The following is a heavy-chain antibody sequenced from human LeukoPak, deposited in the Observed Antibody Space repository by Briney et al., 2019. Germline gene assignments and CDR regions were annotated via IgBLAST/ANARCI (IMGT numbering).Heavy chain of an antibody. D-gene: IGHD2-8*02. Sequence: GGSLRLSCAVPGITLSNYGMSWVRQAPGKGLEWVAGISDSGGSTNYVDSVKGRFTISRDNPKNPLSLQMDSLRAEDTAVYFCAKRGVVIRVILVGFHKEAYYFDSWGQGALVTVSS. CDR3: AKRGVVIRVILVGFHKEAYYFDS. CDR1: GITLSNYG. CDR2: ISDSGGST. J-gene: IGHJ4*02. V-gene: IGHV3-23*01.